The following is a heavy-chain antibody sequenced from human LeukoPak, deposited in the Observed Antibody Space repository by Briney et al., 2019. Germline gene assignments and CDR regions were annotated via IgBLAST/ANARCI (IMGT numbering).Heavy chain of an antibody. V-gene: IGHV3-23*01. CDR2: ITTSGGST. CDR1: GFTFSTCA. CDR3: AEVVPAAGIDH. J-gene: IGHJ4*02. D-gene: IGHD6-13*01. Sequence: GGPLRLSWAASGFTFSTCAMSWVRQAPGKVLEWVSTITTSGGSTYYADSVKGRFTISIDNSKNTLYLQLNSLRAEDTAIYYCAEVVPAAGIDHSGQGTLITVSS.